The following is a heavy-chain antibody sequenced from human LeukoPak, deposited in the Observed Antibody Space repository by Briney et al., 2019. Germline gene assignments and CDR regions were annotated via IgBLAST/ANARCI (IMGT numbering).Heavy chain of an antibody. CDR1: GDSISSSSYY. V-gene: IGHV4-39*07. CDR3: GRGKNTVNLDY. D-gene: IGHD4-11*01. CDR2: IYYSGST. J-gene: IGHJ4*02. Sequence: SETLSLTCTVSGDSISSSSYYWGWIRQPPGKGLEWIGSIYYSGSTYYNPSLKSRVTISVDTSKNQFSLKLSSVTAADTAVYYCGRGKNTVNLDYWGQGTLVTVSS.